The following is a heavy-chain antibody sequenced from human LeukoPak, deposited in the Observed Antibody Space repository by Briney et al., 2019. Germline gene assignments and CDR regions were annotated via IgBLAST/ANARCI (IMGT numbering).Heavy chain of an antibody. V-gene: IGHV1-8*01. D-gene: IGHD3-10*01. CDR3: ARFGSGSYNAFYYYYGMDV. J-gene: IGHJ6*02. CDR1: GYTFTSYD. CDR2: MNPNSGNT. Sequence: ASVKVSCKASGYTFTSYDINWVRQATGQGLEWMGWMNPNSGNTGYAQKFQGRVTMTRNTSISTAYMELSSLRSEDTAVYYCARFGSGSYNAFYYYYGMDVWSQGTTVTVSS.